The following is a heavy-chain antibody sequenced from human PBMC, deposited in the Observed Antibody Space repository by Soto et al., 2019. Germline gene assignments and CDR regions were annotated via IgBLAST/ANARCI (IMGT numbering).Heavy chain of an antibody. Sequence: PGESLKISCKGSGYSSTSYWMRWVRHMPGKGLEWMGSIDPSDSYTNYSPSFQGHVTISADKSISTAYLQWSSLKASDTAMYYCARREFIASKERAYKYFQHWGQGTLVTVSS. CDR1: GYSSTSYW. V-gene: IGHV5-10-1*01. J-gene: IGHJ1*01. D-gene: IGHD6-13*01. CDR2: IDPSDSYT. CDR3: ARREFIASKERAYKYFQH.